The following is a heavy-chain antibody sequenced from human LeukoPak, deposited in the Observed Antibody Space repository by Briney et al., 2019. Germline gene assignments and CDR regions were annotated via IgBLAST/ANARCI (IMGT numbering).Heavy chain of an antibody. Sequence: GGSLRLSCVVSGFVFSGFSMSWVRQAPGKGLEWVAIMEEYGSYIFYVDSVKGRFIISRDNARNSLYLQMNSLKAEDTAVYYCTTDRAWKQWLVSDAFDIWGQGTMVTVSS. J-gene: IGHJ3*02. D-gene: IGHD6-19*01. CDR3: TTDRAWKQWLVSDAFDI. V-gene: IGHV3-7*03. CDR1: GFVFSGFS. CDR2: MEEYGSYI.